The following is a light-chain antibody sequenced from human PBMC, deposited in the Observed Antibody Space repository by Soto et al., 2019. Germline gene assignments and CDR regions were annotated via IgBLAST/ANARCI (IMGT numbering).Light chain of an antibody. J-gene: IGKJ1*01. CDR1: QSVATY. V-gene: IGKV3-11*01. CDR2: DAT. Sequence: EIVLTQSPVTLSLSPGERATLSCRASQSVATYLAWYQHKPGQPPMLLIYDATNRATCIPARFPDSGSWTDFTLTISSLEPEDFAGYYCQQRSNRPLTFGQGTKVEV. CDR3: QQRSNRPLT.